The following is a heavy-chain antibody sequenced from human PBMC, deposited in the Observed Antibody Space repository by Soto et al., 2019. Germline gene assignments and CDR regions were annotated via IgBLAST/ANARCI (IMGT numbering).Heavy chain of an antibody. CDR3: ARDPLWGTAMVLWYFDL. D-gene: IGHD5-18*01. V-gene: IGHV3-15*07. J-gene: IGHJ2*01. CDR2: IKSKTDGGTR. Sequence: GGSLRLSCAASGFTFSNAWLNWVRQAPGKGLEWVGRIKSKTDGGTRDYAAPVKGRFTISRDDSKNTLFLNMNSLKIEDTAVYYCARDPLWGTAMVLWYFDLWGRGTLVTVSS. CDR1: GFTFSNAW.